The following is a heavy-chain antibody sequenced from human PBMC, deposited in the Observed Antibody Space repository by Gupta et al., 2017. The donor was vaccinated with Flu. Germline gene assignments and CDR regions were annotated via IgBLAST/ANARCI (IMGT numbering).Heavy chain of an antibody. CDR3: ARYCSSTSCYVGGWNWFDP. CDR2: IKQDGSEK. Sequence: EVQLVESGGGLVQPGGSLRLSCAASGFTFSSYWMSWVRQAPGKGLEWVANIKQDGSEKYYVDSVKGRFTISRDNAKNSLYLQMNSLRAEDTAVYYCARYCSSTSCYVGGWNWFDPWGQGTLVTVSS. CDR1: GFTFSSYW. D-gene: IGHD2-2*01. J-gene: IGHJ5*02. V-gene: IGHV3-7*01.